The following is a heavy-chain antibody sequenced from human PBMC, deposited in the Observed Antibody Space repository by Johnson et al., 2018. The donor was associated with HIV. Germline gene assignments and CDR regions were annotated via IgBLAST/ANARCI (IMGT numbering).Heavy chain of an antibody. CDR2: IKQDGSEK. CDR1: GFTFSDYY. J-gene: IGHJ3*02. D-gene: IGHD3-16*01. CDR3: AKPPSMGADAFDI. V-gene: IGHV3-7*01. Sequence: VQLVESGGGLVKPGGSLRLSCAASGFTFSDYYMSWIRQAPGKGLEWVANIKQDGSEKYYVDSVKGRFTISRDNSKNTLYLQMNSLRAEDTGVYYCAKPPSMGADAFDIWGQGTMVTVSS.